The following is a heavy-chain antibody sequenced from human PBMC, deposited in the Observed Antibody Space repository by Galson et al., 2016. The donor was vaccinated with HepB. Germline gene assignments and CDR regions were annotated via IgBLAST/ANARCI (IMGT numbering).Heavy chain of an antibody. Sequence: SLRLSCAASGFTFTDYYMTWIRQAPGKGLEWLSYISSSGSNIQYADSVKGRFTISRDNAKKSLYLQMNSLRAEDTAVYYCARDVYDVMTNSYYGVDVWGQGTSVTVSS. J-gene: IGHJ6*02. CDR1: GFTFTDYY. CDR3: ARDVYDVMTNSYYGVDV. CDR2: ISSSGSNI. V-gene: IGHV3-11*01. D-gene: IGHD3-9*01.